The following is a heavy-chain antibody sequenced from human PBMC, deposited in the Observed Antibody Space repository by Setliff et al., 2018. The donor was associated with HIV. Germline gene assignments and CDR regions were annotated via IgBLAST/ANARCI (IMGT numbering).Heavy chain of an antibody. V-gene: IGHV4-30-4*08. CDR1: GGSISSGDYY. CDR2: IYYSGST. J-gene: IGHJ4*02. CDR3: ARLTTTYYYDSSAYYHPV. Sequence: SETLSLTCTVSGGSISSGDYYWSWIRQPPGKGLEWIGYIYYSGSTYYNPSLKSRVTISVDTSENQFSLKLSSVTAADTAVFYCARLTTTYYYDSSAYYHPVWGQGTLVTVS. D-gene: IGHD3-22*01.